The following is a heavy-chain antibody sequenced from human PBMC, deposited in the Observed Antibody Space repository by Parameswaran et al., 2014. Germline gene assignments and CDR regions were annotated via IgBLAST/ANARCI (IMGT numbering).Heavy chain of an antibody. V-gene: IGHV3-23*01. D-gene: IGHD4-23*01. J-gene: IGHJ1*01. CDR2: IRANGVTK. CDR3: AKESPTRGWYTVEH. Sequence: RWIRQPPGKGLEWISAIRANGVTKYYADSVDGRFTISRDNSKNTVYLQMNGLRADDTAVYYCAKESPTRGWYTVEHWGQGTLVTVSS.